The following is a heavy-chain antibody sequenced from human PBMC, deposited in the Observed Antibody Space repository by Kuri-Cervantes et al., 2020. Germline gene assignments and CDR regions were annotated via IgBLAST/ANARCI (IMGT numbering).Heavy chain of an antibody. CDR2: IYYSGST. D-gene: IGHD3-22*01. J-gene: IGHJ3*02. V-gene: IGHV4-59*12. Sequence: SETLSLTCTVSGGSISSYYWSWIRQPPGKGLEWIGYIYYSGSTNYNPSLKSRVTISVDTSKNQFSLKLSSVTAADTAVYYCARDPIPLPYYYDSSGYDAFDIWGQGTMVTVSS. CDR3: ARDPIPLPYYYDSSGYDAFDI. CDR1: GGSISSYY.